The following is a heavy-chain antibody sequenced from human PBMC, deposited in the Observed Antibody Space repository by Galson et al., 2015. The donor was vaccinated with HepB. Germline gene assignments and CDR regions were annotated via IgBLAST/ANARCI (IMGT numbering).Heavy chain of an antibody. D-gene: IGHD1-26*01. Sequence: SVKVSCKASGYTFSNYGITWVRQAPGQGLEWMGWISAYNGYTNYEQKFQGRVTMTTDTSTSTAYMALRSLRSDDTAVYYFARVVRSGAYYFDYWGQGTLVTVSS. V-gene: IGHV1-18*01. CDR2: ISAYNGYT. CDR3: ARVVRSGAYYFDY. CDR1: GYTFSNYG. J-gene: IGHJ4*02.